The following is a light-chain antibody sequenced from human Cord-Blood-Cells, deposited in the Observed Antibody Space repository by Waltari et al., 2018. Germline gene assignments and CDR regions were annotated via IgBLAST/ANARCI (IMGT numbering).Light chain of an antibody. V-gene: IGKV3-11*01. CDR3: QQRSNWSLT. J-gene: IGKJ4*01. CDR2: DAS. Sequence: DIVLTQSPATLSLSPGERATISCRASQSVSSYLAWYQQKPGQAPRLLIYDASNRATGIPARFSGSGSGTDFTLTISSLEPEDFAVYYCQQRSNWSLTFGGGTKVEIK. CDR1: QSVSSY.